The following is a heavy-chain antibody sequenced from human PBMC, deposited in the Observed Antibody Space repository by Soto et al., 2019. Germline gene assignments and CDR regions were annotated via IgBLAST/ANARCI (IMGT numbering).Heavy chain of an antibody. CDR3: VRGSYGDYDS. V-gene: IGHV3-21*02. CDR2: LDPSSTYI. Sequence: EVQLVESGGGLVKPGGSLRLSCAASGFTFSAYTMKWVRQAPGKGLEWVSSLDPSSTYIYYADSVKGRFTLSRDNAKNSLFLRLNGLRADDTALYYCVRGSYGDYDSWGQGTLVTVSS. J-gene: IGHJ5*01. D-gene: IGHD4-17*01. CDR1: GFTFSAYT.